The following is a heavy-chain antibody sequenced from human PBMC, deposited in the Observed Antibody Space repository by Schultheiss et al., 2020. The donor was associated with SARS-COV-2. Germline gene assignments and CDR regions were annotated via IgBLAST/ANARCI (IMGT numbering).Heavy chain of an antibody. V-gene: IGHV3-13*01. J-gene: IGHJ4*02. D-gene: IGHD5-12*01. CDR1: GFTFSSYW. CDR3: ARDQGGYEFDY. Sequence: GESLKISCAASGFTFSSYWMHWVRQAPGKGLVWVSAIGTAGDTYYPGSVKGRFTISRDNAKNTLYLQMNSLRAEDTAVYYCARDQGGYEFDYWGQGTLVTVSS. CDR2: IGTAGDT.